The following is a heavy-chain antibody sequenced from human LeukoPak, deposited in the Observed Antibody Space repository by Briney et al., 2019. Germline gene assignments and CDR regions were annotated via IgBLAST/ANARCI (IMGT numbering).Heavy chain of an antibody. CDR3: ARGGNPGASGSRREGETNYYYYGMDV. CDR1: GFTFSSYT. D-gene: IGHD3-16*01. Sequence: PGGSLRLSCAASGFTFSSYTMNWVRQAPGKGLEWVSSISSSSSSYIYYADSVKGRFTISRDNAKNSLYLQMNSLRAEDTAVYYCARGGNPGASGSRREGETNYYYYGMDVWGQGTTVTVSS. V-gene: IGHV3-21*01. J-gene: IGHJ6*02. CDR2: ISSSSSSYI.